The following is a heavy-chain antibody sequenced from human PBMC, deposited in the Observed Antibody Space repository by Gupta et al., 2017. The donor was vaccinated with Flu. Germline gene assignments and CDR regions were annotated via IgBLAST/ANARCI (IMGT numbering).Heavy chain of an antibody. D-gene: IGHD3-10*01. CDR1: GGSISIGGYY. CDR3: ARERGYGLDV. CDR2: IYYSGST. Sequence: QVLLQESGPGLVKPSQTLSLTCTVSGGSISIGGYYWSWIRQHPGKGLEWIGYIYYSGSTYYNPSLKSRVTISIDKSKNQFSLKLSSVTAADTAVYYCARERGYGLDVWGQGTTVTVSS. J-gene: IGHJ6*02. V-gene: IGHV4-31*03.